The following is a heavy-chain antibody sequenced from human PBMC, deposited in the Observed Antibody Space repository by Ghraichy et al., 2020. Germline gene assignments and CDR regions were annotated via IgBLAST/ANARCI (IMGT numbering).Heavy chain of an antibody. D-gene: IGHD6-19*01. Sequence: GGSLRLSCAASGFTFSSYAMSWVRQAPGKGLEWVSAISGSGGSTYYADSVKGRFTISRDNSKNTLYLQMNSLRAEDTAVYYCAIPAAVAVAQGDDAFDIWGQGTMVTVSS. CDR3: AIPAAVAVAQGDDAFDI. V-gene: IGHV3-23*01. CDR2: ISGSGGST. CDR1: GFTFSSYA. J-gene: IGHJ3*02.